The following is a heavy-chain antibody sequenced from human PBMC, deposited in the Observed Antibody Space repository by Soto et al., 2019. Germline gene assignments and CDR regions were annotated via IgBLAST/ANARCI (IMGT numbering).Heavy chain of an antibody. CDR2: ISSSSSYI. CDR1: GFTFSSYS. J-gene: IGHJ6*03. Sequence: GGSLRLSCAASGFTFSSYSMNWVRQAPGKGLEWVSSISSSSSYIYYADSVKGRFTISRDNAKNSLYLQMNSLRAEDTAVYYCARDPNTTDFRYYYYYYMDVWGKGTTVTVSS. V-gene: IGHV3-21*01. CDR3: ARDPNTTDFRYYYYYYMDV. D-gene: IGHD2-2*01.